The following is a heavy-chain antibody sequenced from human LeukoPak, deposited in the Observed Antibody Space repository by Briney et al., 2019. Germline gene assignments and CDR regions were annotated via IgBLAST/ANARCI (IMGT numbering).Heavy chain of an antibody. Sequence: ASVKVSCKASGYTFTSYGISWVRQAPGQGLEWMGWISAYNGNTNYAQKLQGRVTMTTDTSTSTAYMGLRSLRSEDTAVYYCAREWNDSSGYYYDYWGQGTLVTVSS. CDR1: GYTFTSYG. CDR2: ISAYNGNT. D-gene: IGHD3-22*01. CDR3: AREWNDSSGYYYDY. J-gene: IGHJ4*02. V-gene: IGHV1-18*01.